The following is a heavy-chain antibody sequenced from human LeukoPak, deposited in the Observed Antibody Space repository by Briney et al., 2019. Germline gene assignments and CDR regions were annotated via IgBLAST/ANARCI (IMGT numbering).Heavy chain of an antibody. J-gene: IGHJ4*02. Sequence: QAVGSLRLSCAASAFTLTSSYLSWVRQAPGKGLEWVSVIYSGGSTYYADSVKGRFTISRDNSKNTLYLQMNSLRAEDTAVYYCARGWGSFDYWGQGALVTVSS. CDR2: IYSGGST. V-gene: IGHV3-66*01. CDR3: ARGWGSFDY. CDR1: AFTLTSSY. D-gene: IGHD7-27*01.